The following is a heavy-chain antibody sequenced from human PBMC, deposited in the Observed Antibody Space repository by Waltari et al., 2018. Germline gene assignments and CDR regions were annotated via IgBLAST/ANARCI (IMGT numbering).Heavy chain of an antibody. J-gene: IGHJ4*02. V-gene: IGHV1-46*03. D-gene: IGHD5-12*01. Sequence: QVQLVQSGAEAMKTGASVNMYCKASGYTFPNYYIQWVRQAPGPGLEWMGIINPSGGSTSYAQKFQGRVTLTRDTSTSTVYMELTSLRSEDTAVYYCVRDRINSGYSPGLFDYWGQGTLVTVSS. CDR1: GYTFPNYY. CDR2: INPSGGST. CDR3: VRDRINSGYSPGLFDY.